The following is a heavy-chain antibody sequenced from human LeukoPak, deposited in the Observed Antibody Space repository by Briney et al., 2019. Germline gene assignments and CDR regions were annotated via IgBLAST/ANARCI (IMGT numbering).Heavy chain of an antibody. J-gene: IGHJ4*02. Sequence: PSETLSLTCTVSGGSISSYYWSWIRQPPGKGLEWIGYIYYSGSTNYNPSLKSRVTISVDTSKNQFSLKLSSVTAADTAVYYCARGDGYKTHDYWGQGTLVTVSS. V-gene: IGHV4-59*01. D-gene: IGHD5-24*01. CDR3: ARGDGYKTHDY. CDR2: IYYSGST. CDR1: GGSISSYY.